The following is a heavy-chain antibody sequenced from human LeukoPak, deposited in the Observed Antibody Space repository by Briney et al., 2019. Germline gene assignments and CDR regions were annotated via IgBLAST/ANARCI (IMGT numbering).Heavy chain of an antibody. Sequence: PGGSLRLSCAASGFTFSSYSMNWVRQAPGKGLEWVSSITSTGSHVYYADSVKGRFTISRDNAKNSLYLQMNSLRAEDTAVYYCARAEMATITYPDYWAREPRSPSPQ. D-gene: IGHD5-24*01. CDR3: ARAEMATITYPDY. V-gene: IGHV3-21*01. CDR2: ITSTGSHV. J-gene: IGHJ4*02. CDR1: GFTFSSYS.